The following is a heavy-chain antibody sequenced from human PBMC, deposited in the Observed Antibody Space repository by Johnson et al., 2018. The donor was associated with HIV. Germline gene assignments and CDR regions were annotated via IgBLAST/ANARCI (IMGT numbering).Heavy chain of an antibody. CDR1: GFTFSSYW. CDR2: IKQDGSEK. CDR3: AWVGAEVGYGGGAFDS. Sequence: VQLVESGGGLVKPGGSLRLSCAASGFTFSSYWMSWVRQAPGKGLEWVANIKQDGSEKYYVDSVKGRFTISRDNAKNSLYLQMNSLRAEDTAVYYCAWVGAEVGYGGGAFDSWGEGTMVTVSS. V-gene: IGHV3-7*04. D-gene: IGHD5-18*01. J-gene: IGHJ3*02.